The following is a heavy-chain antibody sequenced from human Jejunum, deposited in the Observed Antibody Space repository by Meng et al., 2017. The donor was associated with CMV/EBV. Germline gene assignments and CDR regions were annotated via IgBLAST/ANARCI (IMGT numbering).Heavy chain of an antibody. V-gene: IGHV3-53*01. Sequence: SCAASGFTVSSDYVNWVRQAPGKGLEWVSVIYSTGGTYYADSVRGRLAISRDNSKNTVFLQMSSLRAEDTAVYYCARTNLHTHMDVWGQGTTVTVSS. CDR2: IYSTGGT. D-gene: IGHD2-2*02. J-gene: IGHJ6*02. CDR3: ARTNLHTHMDV. CDR1: GFTVSSDY.